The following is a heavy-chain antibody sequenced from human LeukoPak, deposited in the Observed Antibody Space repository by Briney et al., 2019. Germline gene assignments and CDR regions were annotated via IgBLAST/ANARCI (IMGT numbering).Heavy chain of an antibody. CDR3: AKMKGYSGYDYGPFDY. CDR2: TSYDGTNK. J-gene: IGHJ4*02. CDR1: GLTFNNYV. D-gene: IGHD5-12*01. Sequence: GTSLRLSCAASGLTFNNYVMNWVRQAPGKGLEWVASTSYDGTNKYYADSVKGRFTISRDNSKNTLYLQMNSLRAEDTAVYYCAKMKGYSGYDYGPFDYWGQGTLVTVSS. V-gene: IGHV3-30*18.